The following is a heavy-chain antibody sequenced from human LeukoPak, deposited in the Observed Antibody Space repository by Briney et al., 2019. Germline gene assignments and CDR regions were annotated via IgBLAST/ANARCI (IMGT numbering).Heavy chain of an antibody. J-gene: IGHJ4*02. CDR1: RYTFSDYY. D-gene: IGHD3-10*01. Sequence: GASVKVSRKASRYTFSDYYLHWVRQAPGQGLEYMGWINPNSGYTKYSQSFQGRVTMTRDTSISTADMELSRLISDDTAVYYCARGDTMVRGLISDYWGQGTLVTVSS. CDR3: ARGDTMVRGLISDY. V-gene: IGHV1-2*02. CDR2: INPNSGYT.